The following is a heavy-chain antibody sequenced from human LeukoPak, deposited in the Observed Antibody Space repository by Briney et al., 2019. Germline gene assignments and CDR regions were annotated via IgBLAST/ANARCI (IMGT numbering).Heavy chain of an antibody. CDR3: ASVDYYGNSDYYFS. V-gene: IGHV4-39*07. Sequence: SETLSLTCTVSGGSILSTSFPWGWIRQPPGKGLEWIGSIYYSGSTHYNPSLKSRVTISVDTSKNQFSLKLVSVTAADTAVYYCASVDYYGNSDYYFSWGQGTLVTVSS. CDR2: IYYSGST. J-gene: IGHJ5*02. CDR1: GGSILSTSFP. D-gene: IGHD3-22*01.